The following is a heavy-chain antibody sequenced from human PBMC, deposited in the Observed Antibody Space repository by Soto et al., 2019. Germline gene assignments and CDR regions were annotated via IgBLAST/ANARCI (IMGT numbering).Heavy chain of an antibody. CDR3: ARATTTVTTRPTLGY. CDR2: IDREGSDT. V-gene: IGHV3-74*01. Sequence: EVQLVESGGGLVQPGGSLRLSCAASGFTFSSYWMHWVRQTPGKGLVWVSRIDREGSDTAYADSVKGRSTISRDNAKNTLYRQMNSLRAEDTAVYYCARATTTVTTRPTLGYWGQGTLVTVSS. J-gene: IGHJ4*02. D-gene: IGHD4-17*01. CDR1: GFTFSSYW.